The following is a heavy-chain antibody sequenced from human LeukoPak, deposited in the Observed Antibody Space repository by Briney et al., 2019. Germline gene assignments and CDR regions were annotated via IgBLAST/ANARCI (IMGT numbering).Heavy chain of an antibody. CDR1: GFTFSSSG. CDR3: ATGGHPKPDFDP. CDR2: IWYDGSNQ. D-gene: IGHD1-14*01. J-gene: IGHJ5*02. V-gene: IGHV3-33*01. Sequence: GGSLRLSCAASGFTFSSSGMHWVRQAPGKGLEWVAVIWYDGSNQYYGDSVKGRFTISRDNFKNTLYLQMNSLGAEDTAVYYCATGGHPKPDFDPRGQGTLVTVSS.